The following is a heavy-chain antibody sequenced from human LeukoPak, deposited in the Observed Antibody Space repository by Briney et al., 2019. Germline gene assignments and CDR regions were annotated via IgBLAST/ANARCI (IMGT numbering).Heavy chain of an antibody. CDR1: GFTFSSYV. D-gene: IGHD1-26*01. J-gene: IGHJ4*02. CDR3: AKKVSGTYPFES. Sequence: GGSLRLSCAASGFTFSSYVMNWVRQAPGKGLEWVAGISVSGGTTPYADSVKGRFTISRDNSKNTLSLQMNSLRGEDTAVYYCAKKVSGTYPFESWGQGTLVTVSS. V-gene: IGHV3-23*01. CDR2: ISVSGGTT.